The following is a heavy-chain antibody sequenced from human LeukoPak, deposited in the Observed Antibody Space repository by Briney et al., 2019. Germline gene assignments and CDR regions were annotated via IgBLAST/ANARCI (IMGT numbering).Heavy chain of an antibody. CDR2: IHAGNGDT. V-gene: IGHV1-3*01. CDR1: GFTFTNYP. D-gene: IGHD2-8*01. Sequence: ASVKVSCKTSGFTFTNYPMHWVRQAPGQSLEWMGWIHAGNGDTKSSQKFQGRVTITRDTSATTTYMELNSLRSEDTAVYYCAREITVSLGNNWFDPWGQGTLVTVST. J-gene: IGHJ5*02. CDR3: AREITVSLGNNWFDP.